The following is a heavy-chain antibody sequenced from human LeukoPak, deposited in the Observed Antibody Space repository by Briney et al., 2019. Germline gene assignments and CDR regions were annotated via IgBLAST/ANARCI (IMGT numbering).Heavy chain of an antibody. CDR3: AALSSVISYFDY. CDR2: IYYSGST. J-gene: IGHJ4*02. D-gene: IGHD3-22*01. Sequence: PSETLSLTCTVSGGSISSYYWSWIRQPPGKGLEWIGYIYYSGSTNYNPSLKSRVTISVDTSKNQFSLKLSSVTAADTAVYYCAALSSVISYFDYWGQGTLVTVSS. V-gene: IGHV4-59*01. CDR1: GGSISSYY.